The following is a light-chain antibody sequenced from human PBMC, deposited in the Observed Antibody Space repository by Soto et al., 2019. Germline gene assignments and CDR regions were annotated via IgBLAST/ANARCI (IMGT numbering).Light chain of an antibody. V-gene: IGLV1-40*01. CDR1: SSNIGSGYD. Sequence: QSVLTQPPSVSEAPGQRVTIYCTGSSSNIGSGYDVHWYQQLPGTAPKLLIYGNNNRPSGVPDRFSGYKSGTSASLAITGLQAEDWCDYYCQSYDSSLSDWVFGGGTKVTVL. J-gene: IGLJ3*02. CDR2: GNN. CDR3: QSYDSSLSDWV.